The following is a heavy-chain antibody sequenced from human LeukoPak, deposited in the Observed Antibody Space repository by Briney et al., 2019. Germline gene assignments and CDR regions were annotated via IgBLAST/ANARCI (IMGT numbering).Heavy chain of an antibody. CDR2: IYYSGST. Sequence: SETLSLTCAVYGGSFSNYYWNWIRQPPGKGLEWIGYIYYSGSTNYNPSLKSRVTISVDTSKNQFSLKLSSVTAADTAVYYCARHVRVVVAATPQTKYYGMDVWGQGTTVTVSS. J-gene: IGHJ6*02. CDR3: ARHVRVVVAATPQTKYYGMDV. V-gene: IGHV4-59*08. D-gene: IGHD2-15*01. CDR1: GGSFSNYY.